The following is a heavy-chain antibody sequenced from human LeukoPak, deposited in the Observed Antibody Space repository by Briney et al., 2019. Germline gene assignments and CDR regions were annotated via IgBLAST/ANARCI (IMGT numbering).Heavy chain of an antibody. Sequence: GGSLRLSCAASGFTFDSYAISWVRQAPGKGLEWVSDIRGSGDSTFYADSVKGRFTISRDNSRDTLYLQRNSLRAEDTAVYYCAKVPEMTTVTRSSAFDIWGQGTMVTVSS. J-gene: IGHJ3*02. D-gene: IGHD4-17*01. CDR1: GFTFDSYA. CDR2: IRGSGDST. CDR3: AKVPEMTTVTRSSAFDI. V-gene: IGHV3-23*01.